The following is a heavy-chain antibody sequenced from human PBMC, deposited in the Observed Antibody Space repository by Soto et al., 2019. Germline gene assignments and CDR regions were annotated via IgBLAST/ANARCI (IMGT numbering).Heavy chain of an antibody. CDR2: IIPIFGTA. CDR1: GGTFSSYA. J-gene: IGHJ5*02. Sequence: ASVKVSCKASGGTFSSYAISWVRQAPGQGLEWMGGIIPIFGTANYAQKFQGRVTMTRNTSISTAYMELSSLRSEDTAVYYCARGLRFLEWLLEYNWFDPWGQGTLVTVSS. CDR3: ARGLRFLEWLLEYNWFDP. V-gene: IGHV1-69*05. D-gene: IGHD3-3*01.